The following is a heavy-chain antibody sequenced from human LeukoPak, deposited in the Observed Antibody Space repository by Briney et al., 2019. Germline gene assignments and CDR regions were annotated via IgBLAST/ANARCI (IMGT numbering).Heavy chain of an antibody. Sequence: PGGSLRLSCEASAFTVSSNYMNWVPQAPGKGLEWVSSISSSSSYIYYADSVKGRFTISRDNAKNSLYLQMNSLRAEDTAVYYCARDFFLSAFGGQGTLVTVSS. D-gene: IGHD3-3*01. V-gene: IGHV3-21*01. CDR2: ISSSSSYI. J-gene: IGHJ4*02. CDR3: ARDFFLSAF. CDR1: AFTVSSNY.